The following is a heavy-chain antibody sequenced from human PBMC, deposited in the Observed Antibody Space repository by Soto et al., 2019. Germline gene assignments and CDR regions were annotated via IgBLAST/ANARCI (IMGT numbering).Heavy chain of an antibody. CDR3: ASLQVPGNFDY. CDR1: GGSIRSSNYY. V-gene: IGHV4-39*01. CDR2: IYYSGDT. Sequence: QLQLQESGPGLVKPSETLFLTCTVSGGSIRSSNYYWAWVRQPPGKGLEWIANIYYSGDTYFHPSLRNRLTVSVDTSKNQFSLKLSSLTAADTAMYYCASLQVPGNFDYWGQGTLVTVSS. J-gene: IGHJ4*02. D-gene: IGHD6-13*01.